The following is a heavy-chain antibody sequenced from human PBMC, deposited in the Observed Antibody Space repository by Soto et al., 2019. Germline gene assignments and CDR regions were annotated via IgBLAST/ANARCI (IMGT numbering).Heavy chain of an antibody. CDR2: IDPSDSYT. Sequence: PGESLKISCKGSGYSFTSYWISWVRQMPEKGLEWMGRIDPSDSYTNYSPSFQGHVTISADKSISTAYLQWSSLKASDTAMYYCARGNILRYYYYYGMDVWGQGTTVTVSS. CDR1: GYSFTSYW. J-gene: IGHJ6*02. V-gene: IGHV5-10-1*01. D-gene: IGHD3-9*01. CDR3: ARGNILRYYYYYGMDV.